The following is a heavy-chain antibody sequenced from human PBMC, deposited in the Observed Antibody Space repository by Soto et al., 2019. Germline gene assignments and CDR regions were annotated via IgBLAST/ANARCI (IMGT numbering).Heavy chain of an antibody. CDR3: AREAGGMKAFDI. J-gene: IGHJ3*02. CDR1: GGSISSSSYY. Sequence: PSETLSLTCTVSGGSISSSSYYWGWIRQPPGKGLEWIGYIYYSGSTYYNPSLMSRVTISVDTSKNQFSLKLRSVTAADTAVYYCAREAGGMKAFDIWGQGTMVTVSS. D-gene: IGHD1-20*01. CDR2: IYYSGST. V-gene: IGHV4-39*07.